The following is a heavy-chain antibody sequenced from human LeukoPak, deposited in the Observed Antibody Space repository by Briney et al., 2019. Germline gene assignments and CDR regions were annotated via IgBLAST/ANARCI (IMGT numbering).Heavy chain of an antibody. D-gene: IGHD6-19*01. Sequence: GGSLRLSCAASGFTFSSYAMSWVRQAPGKGLEWVSAISGSGGSTYYADSVKGRFTISRDNSKNTLYLQMNSLRAEDMALYYCAKDMEQWLAGGIDYWGQGTLVTVSS. J-gene: IGHJ4*02. V-gene: IGHV3-23*01. CDR3: AKDMEQWLAGGIDY. CDR1: GFTFSSYA. CDR2: ISGSGGST.